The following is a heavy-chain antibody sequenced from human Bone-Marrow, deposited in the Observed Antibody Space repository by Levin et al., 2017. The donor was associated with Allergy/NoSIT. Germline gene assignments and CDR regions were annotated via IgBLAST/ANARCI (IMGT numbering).Heavy chain of an antibody. CDR2: VYYSGRT. D-gene: IGHD3-10*01. CDR1: GVSISSTSYY. CDR3: RLLWFGDNIKYDY. V-gene: IGHV4-39*01. J-gene: IGHJ4*01. Sequence: SQTLSLTCAVSGVSISSTSYYWGWIRQPPGKGLAWIGSVYYSGRTYYNPSLRSRVTISLDTSKNQFSLKLTSVTAADTAVYFCRLLWFGDNIKYDYWGHGSLVTVSS.